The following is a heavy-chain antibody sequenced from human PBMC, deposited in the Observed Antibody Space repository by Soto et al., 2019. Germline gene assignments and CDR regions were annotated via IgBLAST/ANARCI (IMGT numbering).Heavy chain of an antibody. CDR1: GGSISSGDYY. V-gene: IGHV4-30-4*01. CDR2: IYYSGST. J-gene: IGHJ4*02. Sequence: PSETLSLTCTVSGGSISSGDYYWSWIRQPPGKGLEWIGYIYYSGSTYYNPSLKSRVTISVDTSKNQFSLKLSSVTAADTAVYYCAGGSYYYDRSGYYHYWGQGTLVTVSS. D-gene: IGHD3-22*01. CDR3: AGGSYYYDRSGYYHY.